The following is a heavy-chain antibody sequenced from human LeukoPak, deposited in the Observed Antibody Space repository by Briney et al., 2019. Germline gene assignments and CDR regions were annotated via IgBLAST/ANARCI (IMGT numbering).Heavy chain of an antibody. V-gene: IGHV3-7*05. CDR2: IKQDGTEK. D-gene: IGHD6-13*01. J-gene: IGHJ6*02. CDR3: ARQSRYSSKNSAMDV. Sequence: PGGSLRLSCAASGFTFSNAWMTWVRQAPGKGLEWVANIKQDGTEKSYVDSVKGRFTISRDNAKNSLYLQMNSLRAEDTAVYYCARQSRYSSKNSAMDVWGQGTTVTVSS. CDR1: GFTFSNAW.